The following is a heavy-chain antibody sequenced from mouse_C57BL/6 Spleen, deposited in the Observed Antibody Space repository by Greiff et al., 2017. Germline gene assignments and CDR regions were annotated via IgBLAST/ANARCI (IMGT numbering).Heavy chain of an antibody. V-gene: IGHV1-80*01. Sequence: VRLQQSGAELVKPGASVKISCKASGYAFSSYWLNWVKQRPGTGLEWIGQIYPGDGDTNYNGKFKGKATLTADKSSSTAYMQLSSLTSEDSAVYFCARSGYDYDWCAYWGQGTLVTVSA. J-gene: IGHJ3*01. CDR1: GYAFSSYW. D-gene: IGHD2-4*01. CDR3: ARSGYDYDWCAY. CDR2: IYPGDGDT.